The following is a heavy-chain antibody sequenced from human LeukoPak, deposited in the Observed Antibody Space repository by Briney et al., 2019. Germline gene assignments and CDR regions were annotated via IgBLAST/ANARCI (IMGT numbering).Heavy chain of an antibody. V-gene: IGHV1-69*05. CDR1: GGTFSSYA. CDR3: ARGGRYCTNGVCFPFDY. Sequence: SVKVSCKASGGTFSSYAISWVRQAPGQGLEWMGGIIPIFGTANYAQKFQGRVTITTDESTSTAYMELSSLRSEDTAVYYCARGGRYCTNGVCFPFDYWGQGTLVTVSS. D-gene: IGHD2-8*01. CDR2: IIPIFGTA. J-gene: IGHJ4*02.